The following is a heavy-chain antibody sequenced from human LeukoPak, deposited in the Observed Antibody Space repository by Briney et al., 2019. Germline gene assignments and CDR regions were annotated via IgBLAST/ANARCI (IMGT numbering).Heavy chain of an antibody. V-gene: IGHV3-30*02. CDR2: IRYDGSNK. CDR3: ARDSYYSGSSLGFDY. J-gene: IGHJ4*02. CDR1: GFTFSSYG. Sequence: GGSLRLSCAASGFTFSSYGMHWVRQAPGKGLEWVAFIRYDGSNKYYADSVKGRFTISRDNSKNTLYLQMNSLRAEDTAVYYCARDSYYSGSSLGFDYWGQGTLVTVSS. D-gene: IGHD6-6*01.